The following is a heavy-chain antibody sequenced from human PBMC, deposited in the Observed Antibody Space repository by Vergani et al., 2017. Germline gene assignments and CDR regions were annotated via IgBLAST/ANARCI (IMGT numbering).Heavy chain of an antibody. Sequence: EVQLLESGGNLIQPGGSLRLSCGASGFTFSSYAMTWVRLAPGKGLQWVSAISGSGGNTFYTDSVKGRFTISRDNSKDTLYLQMNSLRVEDTAIYYCAMARCPNCKGGNCYSYYYGLDLWGQGTTVTVSS. CDR2: ISGSGGNT. V-gene: IGHV3-23*01. J-gene: IGHJ6*02. CDR1: GFTFSSYA. D-gene: IGHD2-21*01. CDR3: AMARCPNCKGGNCYSYYYGLDL.